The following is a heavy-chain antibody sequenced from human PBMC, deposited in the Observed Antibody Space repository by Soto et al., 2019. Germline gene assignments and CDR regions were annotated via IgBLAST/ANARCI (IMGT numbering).Heavy chain of an antibody. D-gene: IGHD3-3*01. Sequence: QVQLVESGGGVVQPGRSLRLSCAASGFTFSSYGMHWVRQAPGKGLEWVAVISYDGSNKYYADSVKGRFTISRDNSKNTLYLQMNSLGAEDTAVYYCAKEAGHDFWSGYYGGYFDYWGQGTLVTVSS. CDR2: ISYDGSNK. J-gene: IGHJ4*02. CDR3: AKEAGHDFWSGYYGGYFDY. V-gene: IGHV3-30*18. CDR1: GFTFSSYG.